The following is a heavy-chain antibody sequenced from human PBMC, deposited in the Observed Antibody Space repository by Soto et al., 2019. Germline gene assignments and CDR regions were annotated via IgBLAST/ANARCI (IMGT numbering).Heavy chain of an antibody. CDR3: ARETYGDPDS. V-gene: IGHV1-3*05. CDR2: INTGSGNT. Sequence: QVQLVQSGAEEKKPGASVKVSCMASGYTFTSYTIHWVRQGPGQRLEWMGWINTGSGNTKYSEEFQGRVAFTRDTSASTAYMELGSLRSEDTAVYYCARETYGDPDSWGQGTLVTVSS. D-gene: IGHD3-10*01. J-gene: IGHJ4*02. CDR1: GYTFTSYT.